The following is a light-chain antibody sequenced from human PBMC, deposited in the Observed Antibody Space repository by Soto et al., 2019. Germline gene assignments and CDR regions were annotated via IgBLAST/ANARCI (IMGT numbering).Light chain of an antibody. CDR2: GAS. Sequence: EIVLTQSPGTLSLAPGESAALSCRASQSVSSYLAWYQQKPGQAPRLLIYGASSRATGIPDRFSGSGSGTDFTLTISRLEPEDFAVYYCQQYGSSPRTFGQGTKVDIK. CDR3: QQYGSSPRT. J-gene: IGKJ1*01. V-gene: IGKV3-20*01. CDR1: QSVSSY.